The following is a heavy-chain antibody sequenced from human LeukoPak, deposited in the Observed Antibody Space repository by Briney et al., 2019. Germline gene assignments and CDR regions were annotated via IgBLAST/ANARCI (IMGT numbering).Heavy chain of an antibody. CDR1: GDSVSSYSTA. Sequence: SQTLSLTCAISGDSVSSYSTAWSWIRQSPSRGLKWLGRTYYRSKWYNDYAVSVKSRITINPDTSNNQFSLQLTSVTPEDTAVYYCARSGGHDAFDIWGQGTMVTVSS. J-gene: IGHJ3*02. CDR2: TYYRSKWYN. V-gene: IGHV6-1*01. D-gene: IGHD4-23*01. CDR3: ARSGGHDAFDI.